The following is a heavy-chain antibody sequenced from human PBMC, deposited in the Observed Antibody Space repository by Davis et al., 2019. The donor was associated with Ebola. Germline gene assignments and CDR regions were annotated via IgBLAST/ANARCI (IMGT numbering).Heavy chain of an antibody. CDR1: GGSFSSYV. V-gene: IGHV1-69*13. J-gene: IGHJ6*04. D-gene: IGHD3-22*01. CDR2: IITIFGTA. Sequence: AASVKVSCKASGGSFSSYVISWVRQAPGQGLEWMGGIITIFGTANYAQKFQGRVTITADESTSTAYMELSSLRSEDTAVYYCARGQSGYYHYYYYYGMDVWGKGTTVTVSS. CDR3: ARGQSGYYHYYYYYGMDV.